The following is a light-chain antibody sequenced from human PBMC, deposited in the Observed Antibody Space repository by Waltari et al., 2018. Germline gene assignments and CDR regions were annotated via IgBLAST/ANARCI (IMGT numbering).Light chain of an antibody. V-gene: IGKV1-39*01. CDR2: AAS. Sequence: DIQMTQSPSSLSASVGDRVPITCRASQNISSYLNWYQQKPGKAPKLLIYAASSLQSGVPSRFSGSGSGTDFTLTISSLQPEDFATYYCQQSYSAPRTFGQGTKLEIK. CDR1: QNISSY. J-gene: IGKJ2*01. CDR3: QQSYSAPRT.